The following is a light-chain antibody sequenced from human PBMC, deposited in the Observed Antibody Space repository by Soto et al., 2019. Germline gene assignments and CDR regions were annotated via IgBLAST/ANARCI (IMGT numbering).Light chain of an antibody. Sequence: DIQMTQSPSTLSASVGDRVTITCRASQSISSWLAWYQQKPGKAPKLLIYKASSLESGVPSRFSGSGSGTEFTLTSSSLQPDDCATYYCQQYNSYSTFGQGTKVEIK. J-gene: IGKJ1*01. V-gene: IGKV1-5*03. CDR2: KAS. CDR3: QQYNSYST. CDR1: QSISSW.